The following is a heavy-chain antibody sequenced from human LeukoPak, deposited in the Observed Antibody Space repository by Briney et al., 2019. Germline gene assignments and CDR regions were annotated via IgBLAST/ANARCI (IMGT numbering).Heavy chain of an antibody. Sequence: SETLSLTCTVSGGSISSYYWSWIRQPPGKGLEWIGYIYYSGSTNYNPSLKSRVTISVDTSKNQFSLKLSSVTAADTAVYYCARQTGYDSTLGLDYWGQGTLVTVSS. J-gene: IGHJ4*02. CDR3: ARQTGYDSTLGLDY. CDR1: GGSISSYY. D-gene: IGHD3-22*01. V-gene: IGHV4-59*08. CDR2: IYYSGST.